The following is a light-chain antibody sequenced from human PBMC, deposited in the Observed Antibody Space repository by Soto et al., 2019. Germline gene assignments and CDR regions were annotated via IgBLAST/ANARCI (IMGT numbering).Light chain of an antibody. Sequence: SVLTQPPSVSGAPGQRVTLSCTESSSNIGAGYDVHWYQQLPGTAPKLLIYGNSNRPSGVPDRFSGSTSGTSASLAITGLQAEDEADYYCQSYDSSLSGWVFGGGTKLTVL. V-gene: IGLV1-40*01. CDR3: QSYDSSLSGWV. J-gene: IGLJ3*02. CDR1: SSNIGAGYD. CDR2: GNS.